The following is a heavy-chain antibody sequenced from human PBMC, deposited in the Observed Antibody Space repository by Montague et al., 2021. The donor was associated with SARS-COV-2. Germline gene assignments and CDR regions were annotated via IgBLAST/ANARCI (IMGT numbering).Heavy chain of an antibody. V-gene: IGHV4-39*02. CDR3: ARRESGWLDAFDI. CDR2: IFHSGSA. CDR1: GAPLTAGTYH. Sequence: SETLSLTCTVSGAPLTAGTYHWAWIRQPPGQGLEWIGNIFHSGSASYNPSLKSRVTMSVDTSKKHFSLRLSSVTAADTAVYYCARRESGWLDAFDIWGRGTMVTVSS. D-gene: IGHD6-19*01. J-gene: IGHJ3*02.